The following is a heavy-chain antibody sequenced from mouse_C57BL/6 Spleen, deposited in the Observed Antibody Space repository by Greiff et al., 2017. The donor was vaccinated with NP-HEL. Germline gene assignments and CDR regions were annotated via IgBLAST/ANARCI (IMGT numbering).Heavy chain of an antibody. Sequence: VKLMESGPGLVAPSQSLSITCTVSGFSLTSYAISWVRQPPGKGLEWLGVIWTGGGTNYNSALKSRLSISKDNSKSQVFLKMNSLQTDDTARYYCARSITTVHYYAMDYWGQGTSVTVSS. CDR2: IWTGGGT. V-gene: IGHV2-9-1*01. CDR1: GFSLTSYA. J-gene: IGHJ4*01. D-gene: IGHD1-1*01. CDR3: ARSITTVHYYAMDY.